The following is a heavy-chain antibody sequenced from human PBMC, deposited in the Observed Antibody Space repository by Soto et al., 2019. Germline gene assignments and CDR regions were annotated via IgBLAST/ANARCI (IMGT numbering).Heavy chain of an antibody. V-gene: IGHV1-18*01. D-gene: IGHD3-10*01. CDR1: GYTFTSYD. CDR3: ASGWFGEFVYYFDY. Sequence: ASVKVSCKASGYTFTSYDINWVRQATGQGLEWMGWISVYNGNTNYAQKPQGRVTMTTDTSTSTAYMELRSLRSDDTAVYYCASGWFGEFVYYFDYWGQGTLVTVSS. CDR2: ISVYNGNT. J-gene: IGHJ4*02.